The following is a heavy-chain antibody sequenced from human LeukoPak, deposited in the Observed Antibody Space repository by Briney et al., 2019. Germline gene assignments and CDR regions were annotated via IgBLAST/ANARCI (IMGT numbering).Heavy chain of an antibody. CDR2: INPNSGGT. J-gene: IGHJ4*02. CDR3: ARVCEACRPMVRGVITPNDY. Sequence: GASVKVSCKASGYTFTGYYMHWVRQAPGQGLEWMGWINPNSGGTNYAQKFQGRVTMTTDTSTSTAYMELRSLRSDDTAVYYCARVCEACRPMVRGVITPNDYWGQGTLVTVSS. D-gene: IGHD3-10*01. V-gene: IGHV1-2*02. CDR1: GYTFTGYY.